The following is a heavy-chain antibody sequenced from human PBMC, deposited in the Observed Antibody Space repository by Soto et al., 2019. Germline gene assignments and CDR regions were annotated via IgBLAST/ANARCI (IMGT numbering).Heavy chain of an antibody. CDR3: ASHTDGDRTSFDY. CDR1: GGSISSYY. J-gene: IGHJ4*02. D-gene: IGHD4-17*01. V-gene: IGHV4-59*01. Sequence: PSETLSLTCTVSGGSISSYYWSWIRQPPGKGLEWIGYIYYSGSTNYNPSLKSRVTISVDTSKNQFSLKLSSVTAADTAVYYCASHTDGDRTSFDYWGQGTLVTGSS. CDR2: IYYSGST.